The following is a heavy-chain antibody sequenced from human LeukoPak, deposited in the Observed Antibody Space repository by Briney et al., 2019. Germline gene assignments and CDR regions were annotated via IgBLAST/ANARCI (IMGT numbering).Heavy chain of an antibody. V-gene: IGHV4-59*11. Sequence: PSETLSLTCTVSGGSISSHYWSWVRQPPGKGLEWNGYIYYSGSTNYNPSLKSRVTISVDTSKNQFTLKLSSVTAADTAVYYCARGSSSWYFYYYYYYMDVWGKGTTVTVSS. J-gene: IGHJ6*03. CDR1: GGSISSHY. CDR3: ARGSSSWYFYYYYYYMDV. D-gene: IGHD6-13*01. CDR2: IYYSGST.